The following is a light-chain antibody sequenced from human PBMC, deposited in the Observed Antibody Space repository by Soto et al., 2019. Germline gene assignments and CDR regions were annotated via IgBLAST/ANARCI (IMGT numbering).Light chain of an antibody. Sequence: DIVMTQSPLSLPVTPGEAASISCRSSQSLLHKNGNNYFNWYLQKPGQSPQVLIYMGSKRASGVPDRFSGSGSGTYFTLKISRVEAEDFAVYCCQQYDRSLQFTFGPGTKVDIK. CDR3: QQYDRSLQFT. J-gene: IGKJ3*01. CDR1: QSLLHKNGNNY. V-gene: IGKV2-28*01. CDR2: MGS.